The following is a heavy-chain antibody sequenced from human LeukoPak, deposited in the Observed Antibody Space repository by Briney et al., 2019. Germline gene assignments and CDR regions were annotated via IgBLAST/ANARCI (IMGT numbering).Heavy chain of an antibody. CDR1: GFTVSSNY. CDR2: IYNTGST. Sequence: PGGSLRLSCAASGFTVSSNYMSWVRQAPGKGLEWVSVIYNTGSTYYADSVKGRFTISRDNSKNTLYLQMNSLRAEDTAVYYCARDRNTDFWSGYYTNYFDYWGQGTLVTVSS. D-gene: IGHD3-3*01. CDR3: ARDRNTDFWSGYYTNYFDY. J-gene: IGHJ4*02. V-gene: IGHV3-66*01.